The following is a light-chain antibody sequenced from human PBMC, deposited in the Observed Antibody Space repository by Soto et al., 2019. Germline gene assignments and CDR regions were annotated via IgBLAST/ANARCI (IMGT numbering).Light chain of an antibody. CDR1: QSIYIY. CDR2: AAS. V-gene: IGKV1-39*01. CDR3: QQGKSFPIT. J-gene: IGKJ5*01. Sequence: DIQITRSPSSLSASTGARVTITWLASQSIYIYLNWHQQNPGNTPKVLIYAASSLHSGVPSRFSGSASGTDFTLTISSLQPEDFATYYCQQGKSFPITFGQGTRLEIK.